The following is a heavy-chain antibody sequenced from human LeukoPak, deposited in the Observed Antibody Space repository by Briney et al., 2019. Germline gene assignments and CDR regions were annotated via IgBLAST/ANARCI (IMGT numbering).Heavy chain of an antibody. CDR2: ISGSGGST. CDR1: GFTLTEYA. D-gene: IGHD3-10*01. CDR3: ATGSSQSEYCYASLPLMDV. V-gene: IGHV3-23*01. Sequence: GGSLRLSCAASGFTLTEYAMNWVRQSPGKGLEWVSAISGSGGSTFYADSVKGRFTISRDSSKNTLYLQMNSLRAEDTAVYPCATGSSQSEYCYASLPLMDVWGQGTTVTVSS. J-gene: IGHJ6*02.